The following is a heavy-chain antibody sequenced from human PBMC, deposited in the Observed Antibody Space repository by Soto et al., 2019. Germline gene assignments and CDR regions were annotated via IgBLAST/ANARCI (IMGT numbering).Heavy chain of an antibody. Sequence: QVQLQESGPGLVKPSQTLSLTCTVSGGSISSGDYYWSWIRQPPGKGLEWIGYIYYSGSTYYNPSLKSRVTISVDTSKNQFSLKLSSVTAADTAVYYCARGLAVAESYNWFDPWGQGTLVTVSS. V-gene: IGHV4-30-4*01. CDR3: ARGLAVAESYNWFDP. D-gene: IGHD6-19*01. CDR2: IYYSGST. J-gene: IGHJ5*02. CDR1: GGSISSGDYY.